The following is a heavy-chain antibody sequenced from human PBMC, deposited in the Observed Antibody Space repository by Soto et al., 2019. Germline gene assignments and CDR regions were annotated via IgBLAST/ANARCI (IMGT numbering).Heavy chain of an antibody. CDR2: IDTYNGDT. CDR1: GYTFTNNG. Sequence: GASVKVSCKASGYTFTNNGINWVRQAPGRGLEWMGWIDTYNGDTNYAQTLQGRVTLTTDASTTTVYMELRSLKSDDTAVYFCARGDPQSRSSSFDLWGQGTLVTVSS. CDR3: ARGDPQSRSSSFDL. J-gene: IGHJ4*02. D-gene: IGHD6-6*01. V-gene: IGHV1-18*04.